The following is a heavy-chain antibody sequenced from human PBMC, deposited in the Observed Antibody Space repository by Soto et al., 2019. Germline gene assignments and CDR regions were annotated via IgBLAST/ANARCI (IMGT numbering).Heavy chain of an antibody. Sequence: QLQLQESGPGLVKPSETLSLTCTVSGGSISSSSYYWGWIRQPPGKGLEWIGSIYYSGSTYYNPSPRSRVAISVDTSKNQSSQKLSSVTAADTAVYYCARDIYLALSWFDPWGQGTLVTVSS. CDR1: GGSISSSSYY. CDR3: ARDIYLALSWFDP. CDR2: IYYSGST. D-gene: IGHD3-10*01. J-gene: IGHJ5*02. V-gene: IGHV4-39*02.